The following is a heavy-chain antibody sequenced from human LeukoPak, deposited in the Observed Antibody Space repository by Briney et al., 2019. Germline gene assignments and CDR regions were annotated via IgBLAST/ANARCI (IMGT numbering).Heavy chain of an antibody. CDR1: GYTFTGYY. V-gene: IGHV1-2*04. CDR2: INPNSGGT. Sequence: ASVKVSCKASGYTFTGYYMHWVRQAPGQGLKWMGWINPNSGGTNYAQKFQGWVTMTRDTSISTAYMELSRLRSDDTAVYYCARSPGNYYDSSGYYSTYPLDYWGQGTLVTVSS. CDR3: ARSPGNYYDSSGYYSTYPLDY. J-gene: IGHJ4*02. D-gene: IGHD3-22*01.